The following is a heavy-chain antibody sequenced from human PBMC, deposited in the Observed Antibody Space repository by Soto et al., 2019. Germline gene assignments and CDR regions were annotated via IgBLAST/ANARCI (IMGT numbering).Heavy chain of an antibody. J-gene: IGHJ6*02. CDR2: ISSSSSTI. D-gene: IGHD5-12*01. CDR3: ARDGEAVGSGYDVSPYYYYYYGMDV. V-gene: IGHV3-48*02. Sequence: GGSLRLSCAASGFTFSSYSMNWVRQAPGKGLEWVSYISSSSSTIYYADSVKGRFTISRDNAKNSLYLQMNSLRDEDTAVYYCARDGEAVGSGYDVSPYYYYYYGMDVWGQGTTVTVSS. CDR1: GFTFSSYS.